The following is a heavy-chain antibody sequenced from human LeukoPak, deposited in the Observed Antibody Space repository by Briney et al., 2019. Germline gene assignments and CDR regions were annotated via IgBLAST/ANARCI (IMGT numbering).Heavy chain of an antibody. J-gene: IGHJ4*02. CDR2: IIPILDIA. D-gene: IGHD4-17*01. CDR3: ARGRILDQNYGDYDY. CDR1: GGTFSSYT. V-gene: IGHV1-69*02. Sequence: SVKVSCKASGGTFSSYTINWVRQAPGQGLEWMGRIIPILDIANYAQKFQGRVTITADKSTSTAYMELSSLRSEDTAVYYCARGRILDQNYGDYDYWGQGTLVTVSS.